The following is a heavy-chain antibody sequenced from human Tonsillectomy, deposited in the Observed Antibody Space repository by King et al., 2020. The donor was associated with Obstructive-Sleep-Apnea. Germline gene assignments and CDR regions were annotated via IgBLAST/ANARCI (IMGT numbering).Heavy chain of an antibody. D-gene: IGHD1-26*01. CDR2: IDWDGDK. J-gene: IGHJ3*02. V-gene: IGHV2-70*15. Sequence: VTLKESGPALVKPTQTLTLTCTFSGFSLSTSYMSVSWIRQPPGKALEWLARIDWDGDKYYSTSLKSRLTISKDTPKNKVVLTMTNMDPVDTASYFCARNGGRYPDVDAFDIWGQGTLVTVSS. CDR3: ARNGGRYPDVDAFDI. CDR1: GFSLSTSYMS.